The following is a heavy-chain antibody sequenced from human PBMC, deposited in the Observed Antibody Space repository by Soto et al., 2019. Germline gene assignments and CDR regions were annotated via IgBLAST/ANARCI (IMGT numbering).Heavy chain of an antibody. CDR1: GFTFSDHE. J-gene: IGHJ4*02. CDR3: VRRMASPDQ. D-gene: IGHD2-15*01. CDR2: ITSGCRSI. Sequence: LXLSFTSSGFTFSDHEMNWVRQAPGKGLEWVSYITSGCRSIYYADSVKGRFIISRDNAENSLYLQMNSLRPEDTAVYYCVRRMASPDQWGQGTMVTVSS. V-gene: IGHV3-48*03.